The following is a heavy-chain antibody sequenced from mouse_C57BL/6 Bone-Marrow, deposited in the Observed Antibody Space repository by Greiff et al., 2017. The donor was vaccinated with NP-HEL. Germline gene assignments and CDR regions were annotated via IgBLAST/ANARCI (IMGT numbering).Heavy chain of an antibody. D-gene: IGHD1-1*01. CDR3: ARGEGTTVVAFDY. V-gene: IGHV1-53*01. Sequence: VQLQQPGTELVKPGASVKLSCKASGYTFTSYWMHWVKQRPGQGLEWIGNINPSNGGTNYNEKFKSKATLTVDKSSSTAYMQLSSLTSEDSAVYYCARGEGTTVVAFDYWGQGTTLTVSS. CDR1: GYTFTSYW. CDR2: INPSNGGT. J-gene: IGHJ2*01.